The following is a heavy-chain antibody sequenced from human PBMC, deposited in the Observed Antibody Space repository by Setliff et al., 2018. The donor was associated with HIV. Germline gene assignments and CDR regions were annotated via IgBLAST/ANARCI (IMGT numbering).Heavy chain of an antibody. D-gene: IGHD3-22*01. CDR2: ISAYNGNT. CDR1: GYTFTSYG. Sequence: ASVKVSCKASGYTFTSYGISWVRQAPGQGLEWMGWISAYNGNTNYAQKLQGRVTMTTDTSTSTAYMELRSLRSDDTAVYYCARVREYYYSSGYSYWGQGTLVTVSS. CDR3: ARVREYYYSSGYSY. J-gene: IGHJ4*02. V-gene: IGHV1-18*01.